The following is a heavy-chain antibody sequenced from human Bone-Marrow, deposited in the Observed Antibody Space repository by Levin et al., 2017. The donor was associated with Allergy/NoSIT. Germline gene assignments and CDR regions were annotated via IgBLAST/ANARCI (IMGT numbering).Heavy chain of an antibody. CDR3: ASGHNSGWYKEWFDL. CDR1: GFSIGGAYY. CDR2: IYHSGTT. D-gene: IGHD6-13*01. Sequence: SETLSLTCAVSGFSIGGAYYWGWIRQPPGKGLEWIGSIYHSGTTYYNPSLKSRITISRDTSKNQFSLKLSSGTAADTAVYYCASGHNSGWYKEWFDLWGQGTLVTVSS. J-gene: IGHJ5*01. V-gene: IGHV4-38-2*01.